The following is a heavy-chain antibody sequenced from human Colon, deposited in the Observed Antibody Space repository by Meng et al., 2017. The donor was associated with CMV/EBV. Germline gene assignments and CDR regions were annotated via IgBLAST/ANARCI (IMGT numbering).Heavy chain of an antibody. CDR2: IYYSGST. CDR1: GGSISSYY. CDR3: ARAQTEYSSSSGGYYYYGMDV. D-gene: IGHD6-6*01. Sequence: SGTLSLTCTVSGGSISSYYWSWIRQPPGKGLEWVGYIYYSGSTNYNPSLKRRVTISVDTSTNQSSLKLSFVTAADTAVYYCARAQTEYSSSSGGYYYYGMDVWGQGTTVTVSS. V-gene: IGHV4-59*01. J-gene: IGHJ6*02.